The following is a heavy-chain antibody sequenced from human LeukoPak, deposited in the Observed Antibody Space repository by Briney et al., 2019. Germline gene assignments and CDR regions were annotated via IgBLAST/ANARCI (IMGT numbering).Heavy chain of an antibody. CDR3: ARGPLRFRYGMDV. V-gene: IGHV4-59*01. CDR2: IYYSGST. CDR1: GGSISSYY. J-gene: IGHJ6*04. D-gene: IGHD3-3*01. Sequence: SETLSLTCTVSGGSISSYYWSWIRQPPGKGLEWIGYIYYSGSTNYNPSLKSRVTISVDTSKNQFSLELSSVTAADTAVYYCARGPLRFRYGMDVWGKGTTVTVSS.